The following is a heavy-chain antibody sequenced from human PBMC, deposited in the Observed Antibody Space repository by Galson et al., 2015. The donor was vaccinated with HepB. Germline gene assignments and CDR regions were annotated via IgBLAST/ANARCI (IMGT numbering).Heavy chain of an antibody. CDR3: ARWGSENSLSMDV. V-gene: IGHV4-4*07. Sequence: SETLSLTCTVSGGSISNYYWSWVRQAAGKGLEWIGRIYSSGYTKYSPSLKSRVTMSVDTSKNQLHLSLTSVTAADTAVYYCARWGSENSLSMDVWGPGTTVTVSS. CDR1: GGSISNYY. J-gene: IGHJ6*02. CDR2: IYSSGYT. D-gene: IGHD3-10*01.